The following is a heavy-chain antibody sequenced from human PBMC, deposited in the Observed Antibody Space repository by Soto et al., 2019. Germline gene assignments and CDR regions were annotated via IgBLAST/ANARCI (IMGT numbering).Heavy chain of an antibody. Sequence: GGSLRLSCAASGFTFSSYSMNWVRQAPGKGLEWVSYISSSSSTIYYADSVKGRFTISRDNAKNSLYLQMNSLRDEDTAVYYCAREAAAGYLTGSAPWGQGTLVPASS. CDR3: AREAAAGYLTGSAP. V-gene: IGHV3-48*02. CDR2: ISSSSSTI. D-gene: IGHD6-13*01. CDR1: GFTFSSYS. J-gene: IGHJ5*02.